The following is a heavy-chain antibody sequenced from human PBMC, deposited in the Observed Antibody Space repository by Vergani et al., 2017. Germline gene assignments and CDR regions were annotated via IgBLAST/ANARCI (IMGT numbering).Heavy chain of an antibody. J-gene: IGHJ6*02. Sequence: QVQLVQSGAEVKKPGASVKVSCKASGYTFTSYAMHWVRQAPGQRLEWMGWINAGNGNTKYSQKFQGRVTITRDTSASTAYMELSSQRSEDTAVYYCARDLGYSSGWYLSYGMDVWGQGTTVTVSS. D-gene: IGHD6-19*01. CDR2: INAGNGNT. CDR3: ARDLGYSSGWYLSYGMDV. V-gene: IGHV1-3*01. CDR1: GYTFTSYA.